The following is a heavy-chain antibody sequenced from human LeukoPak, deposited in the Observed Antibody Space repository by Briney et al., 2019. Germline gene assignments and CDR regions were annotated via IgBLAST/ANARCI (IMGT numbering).Heavy chain of an antibody. V-gene: IGHV3-23*01. Sequence: GGSLRLSCAASGFTFSNYAMSWVRQAPGKGLEWVSAISGSAGSTYYADSVKGRFTISRDSSKNTLYLQMNSLRAEDTAVYYCAKISVGGWHGGAFDIWGQGTMVTVSS. CDR3: AKISVGGWHGGAFDI. CDR1: GFTFSNYA. CDR2: ISGSAGST. D-gene: IGHD6-19*01. J-gene: IGHJ3*02.